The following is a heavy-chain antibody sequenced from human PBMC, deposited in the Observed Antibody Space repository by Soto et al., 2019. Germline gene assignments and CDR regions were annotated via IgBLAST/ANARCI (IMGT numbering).Heavy chain of an antibody. CDR1: GFTFSSYG. CDR3: ALPYYDILTGYLPYYYGMDV. J-gene: IGHJ6*02. D-gene: IGHD3-9*01. V-gene: IGHV3-30*03. CDR2: ISYDGSNK. Sequence: GGSLRLSCAASGFTFSSYGMHWVRQAPGKGLEWVAVISYDGSNKYYADSVKGRFTISRDNSKNTLYLQMNSLRAEDTAVYYCALPYYDILTGYLPYYYGMDVWGQGTTVTVSS.